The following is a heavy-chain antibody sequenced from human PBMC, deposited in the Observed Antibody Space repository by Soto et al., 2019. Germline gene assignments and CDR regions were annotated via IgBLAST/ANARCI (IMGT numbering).Heavy chain of an antibody. CDR2: ISGSGGST. D-gene: IGHD6-19*01. CDR1: GFSFSSYA. Sequence: GGSLRLSCAASGFSFSSYAMSCVRQAPGKGLEWVSAISGSGGSTYYADSVKGRFTISRDNSKNTLYLQMNSLRAEDTAVYYCAKRDLIAVAGVPPDYYYYGMDVWGKRTTVTLS. V-gene: IGHV3-23*01. J-gene: IGHJ6*04. CDR3: AKRDLIAVAGVPPDYYYYGMDV.